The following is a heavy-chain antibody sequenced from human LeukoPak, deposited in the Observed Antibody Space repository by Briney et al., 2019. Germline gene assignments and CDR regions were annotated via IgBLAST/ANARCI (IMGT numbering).Heavy chain of an antibody. CDR1: GFTFSSYS. Sequence: GGSLRLSCAAPGFTFSSYSMNWVRQAPGKGLEWVSSISSSSSYIYYADSVKGRFTISRDNAKNSLYLQMNSLRAEDTAVYYCARTRETYYYDSSGYYYEDYFDYWGQGTLVTVSS. J-gene: IGHJ4*02. V-gene: IGHV3-21*01. CDR2: ISSSSSYI. D-gene: IGHD3-22*01. CDR3: ARTRETYYYDSSGYYYEDYFDY.